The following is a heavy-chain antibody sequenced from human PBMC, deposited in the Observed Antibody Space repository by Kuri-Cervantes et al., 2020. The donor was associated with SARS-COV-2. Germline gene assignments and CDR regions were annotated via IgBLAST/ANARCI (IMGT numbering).Heavy chain of an antibody. J-gene: IGHJ6*02. CDR2: IIPIFGTA. V-gene: IGHV1-69*13. Sequence: SVKVSCKASGFTFTSSAMQWVRQAPGQGLEWMGGIIPIFGTANYAQKFQGRVTITADESTSTAYMELSSLRSEDTAVYYCARGRHEDIVVVPDDYYYGMDVWGQGTTVTVSS. CDR1: GFTFTSSA. CDR3: ARGRHEDIVVVPDDYYYGMDV. D-gene: IGHD2-2*01.